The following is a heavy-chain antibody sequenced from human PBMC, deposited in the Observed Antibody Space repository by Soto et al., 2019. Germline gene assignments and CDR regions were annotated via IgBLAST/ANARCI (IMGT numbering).Heavy chain of an antibody. J-gene: IGHJ4*02. CDR1: GGSISSSNW. Sequence: QVQLQESGPGLVKPSGTLSLTCAVSGGSISSSNWWSWVRQPPGKGLEWIGEIYHSGSTNYNPSLMRPVTCSVEKSKHQFSRKLSSGTAADTAGYYWARDHVGALSRGLDYWGQGTLVTVSS. V-gene: IGHV4-4*02. CDR2: IYHSGST. CDR3: ARDHVGALSRGLDY. D-gene: IGHD6-19*01.